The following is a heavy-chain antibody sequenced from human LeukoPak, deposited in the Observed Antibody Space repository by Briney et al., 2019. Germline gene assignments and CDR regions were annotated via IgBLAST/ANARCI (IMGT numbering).Heavy chain of an antibody. D-gene: IGHD3-22*01. CDR3: ARGAYSSGYQDAFDI. Sequence: ASVKVSCKASGYTFTSYYMHWVRQAPGQGLEWMGIINPSGGSTSYAQKFQGRVTMTRDMSTSTVYMELSSLRSEDTAVYYCARGAYSSGYQDAFDIWGQGTMVTVSS. J-gene: IGHJ3*02. V-gene: IGHV1-46*01. CDR2: INPSGGST. CDR1: GYTFTSYY.